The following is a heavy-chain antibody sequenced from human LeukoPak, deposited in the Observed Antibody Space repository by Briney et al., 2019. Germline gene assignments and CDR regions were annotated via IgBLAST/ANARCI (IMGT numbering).Heavy chain of an antibody. V-gene: IGHV1-8*03. Sequence: GASVEVSCKASGYTFTSYDINWVRQATGQGLEWMGGINPNSGNTGYAQKFQGRVTITRNTSISTPYMELSSLRSEDTDVYYCARGLGQHYDYLWGSYRPYYMDVWGKGTTVTVSS. J-gene: IGHJ6*03. CDR1: GYTFTSYD. CDR3: ARGLGQHYDYLWGSYRPYYMDV. D-gene: IGHD3-16*02. CDR2: INPNSGNT.